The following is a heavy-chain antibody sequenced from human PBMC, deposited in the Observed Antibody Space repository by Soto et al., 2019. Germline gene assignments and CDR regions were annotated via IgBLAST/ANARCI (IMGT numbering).Heavy chain of an antibody. CDR3: ARSSGRRHVFTFDYGLDV. CDR1: GFSVGDNY. D-gene: IGHD3-16*01. V-gene: IGHV3-11*06. J-gene: IGHJ6*02. Sequence: QVQLVESGGGLVEPGGSLRLSCAASGFSVGDNYMTWIRQAPGKGLEWLSYSSSSGGYTNYADSVKGRFTISRDNAKNSLYLQMDSLRAEDTAVYFCARSSGRRHVFTFDYGLDVWGQGTMVTVS. CDR2: SSSSGGYT.